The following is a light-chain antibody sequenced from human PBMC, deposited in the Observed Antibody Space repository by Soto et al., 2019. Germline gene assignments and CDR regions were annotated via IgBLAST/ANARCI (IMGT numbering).Light chain of an antibody. CDR1: QRVSSGY. CDR2: GAS. CDR3: QQYHTSPVT. Sequence: EIVFTQSPGTVSLSPGERASLSCRASQRVSSGYLAWYQQKPGQTPRLLIYGASGRATGIPDRFSGSGSGTDFTLTISRLEPEDFAVYYCQQYHTSPVTFGQGTKVDIK. J-gene: IGKJ1*01. V-gene: IGKV3-20*01.